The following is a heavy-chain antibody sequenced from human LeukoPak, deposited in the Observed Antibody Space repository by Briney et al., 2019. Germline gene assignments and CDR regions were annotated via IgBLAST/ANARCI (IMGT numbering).Heavy chain of an antibody. Sequence: GGSLRLSCAASGFAFSIYGINWVRQAPGKGLEWVSVINDSGTSTFSADSVKGRFTISRDNSRNTLYLQMSSLRGEDTALYYCARSLKWNLVGFDYWGQGTLVTVSS. J-gene: IGHJ4*02. CDR1: GFAFSIYG. V-gene: IGHV3-23*01. CDR2: INDSGTST. D-gene: IGHD1-1*01. CDR3: ARSLKWNLVGFDY.